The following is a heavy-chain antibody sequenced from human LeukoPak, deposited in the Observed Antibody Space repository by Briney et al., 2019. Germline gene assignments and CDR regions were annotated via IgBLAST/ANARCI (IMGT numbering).Heavy chain of an antibody. CDR3: ATTSSGFGEFHYFDY. V-gene: IGHV3-48*03. CDR2: ISSSGSTI. J-gene: IGHJ4*02. Sequence: GGSLRLSCAASGFTFSIYEMNWVRQAPGKGLEWVSYISSSGSTIYYADSVKGRFTISRDNAKNSLYLQMNSLRAEDTAVYYCATTSSGFGEFHYFDYWGQGTLVTVSS. CDR1: GFTFSIYE. D-gene: IGHD3-10*01.